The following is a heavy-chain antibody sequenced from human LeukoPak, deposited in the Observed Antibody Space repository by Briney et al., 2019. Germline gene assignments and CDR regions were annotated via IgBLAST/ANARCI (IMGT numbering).Heavy chain of an antibody. J-gene: IGHJ4*02. CDR3: ARGTFFWSGYSKEIDS. CDR2: ITSSGTTI. D-gene: IGHD3-3*01. CDR1: GFTFSAHE. V-gene: IGHV3-48*03. Sequence: GGSLRLSCAASGFTFSAHEMNWVRQAPGKGREWISYITSSGTTIYYADSVKGRFTISRDNAKNSLYLQMNSLRAEDTAVYYCARGTFFWSGYSKEIDSWGQGTLVTVSS.